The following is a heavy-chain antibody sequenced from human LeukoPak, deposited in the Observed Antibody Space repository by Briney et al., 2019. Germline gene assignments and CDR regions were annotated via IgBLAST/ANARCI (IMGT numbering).Heavy chain of an antibody. J-gene: IGHJ4*02. CDR1: GGSISSSSYY. V-gene: IGHV4-39*07. CDR2: IYYSGST. CDR3: AGVLVSGYFDY. Sequence: SETLSLTCTASGGSISSSSYYWGWIRQPPGKGLEWIGSIYYSGSTYYNPSLKSRVTISVDTSKNQFSLKLSSVTAADTAVYYCAGVLVSGYFDYWGQGTLVTVSS. D-gene: IGHD4/OR15-4a*01.